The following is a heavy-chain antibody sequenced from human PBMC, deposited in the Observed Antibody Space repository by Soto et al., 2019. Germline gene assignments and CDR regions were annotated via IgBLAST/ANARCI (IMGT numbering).Heavy chain of an antibody. J-gene: IGHJ5*02. D-gene: IGHD3-9*01. Sequence: SLRLSCTASGFTFSHYNMNWLRQTPEKGLEWVSFIGAGSSPTYYADSVKGRFTISRDNAQNSLFLQMNSLRDEDTAVYYCVRDNRLRFFDWPRFDPWGQGTLVTVSS. V-gene: IGHV3-48*02. CDR3: VRDNRLRFFDWPRFDP. CDR1: GFTFSHYN. CDR2: IGAGSSPT.